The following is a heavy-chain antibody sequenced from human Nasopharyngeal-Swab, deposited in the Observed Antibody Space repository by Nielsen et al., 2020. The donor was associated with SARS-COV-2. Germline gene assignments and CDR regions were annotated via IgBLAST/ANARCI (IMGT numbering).Heavy chain of an antibody. Sequence: GASLKISCAASGFTFSSYWMSWVRQAPGKGLEWVANIKQDGREKYYVDSVKGRFTISRDNAKNSLYLQMNSLRAEDTAVYYCAREAPIGYCSSTSCYTGNAFDIWGQGTMVTVSS. J-gene: IGHJ3*02. CDR2: IKQDGREK. CDR1: GFTFSSYW. V-gene: IGHV3-7*01. CDR3: AREAPIGYCSSTSCYTGNAFDI. D-gene: IGHD2-2*02.